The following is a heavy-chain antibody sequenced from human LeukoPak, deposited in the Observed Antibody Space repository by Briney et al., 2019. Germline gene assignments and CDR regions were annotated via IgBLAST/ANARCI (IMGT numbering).Heavy chain of an antibody. Sequence: ASVKVSCKASGYTFTSYGISWVRQAPGQGLEWMGWISAYNGNTNYAQKFQGRVTMTEDTSTDTAYMELSSLRSEDTAVYYCARVREQQLVPSYWGQGTLVTVSS. V-gene: IGHV1-18*01. J-gene: IGHJ4*02. CDR2: ISAYNGNT. D-gene: IGHD6-13*01. CDR1: GYTFTSYG. CDR3: ARVREQQLVPSY.